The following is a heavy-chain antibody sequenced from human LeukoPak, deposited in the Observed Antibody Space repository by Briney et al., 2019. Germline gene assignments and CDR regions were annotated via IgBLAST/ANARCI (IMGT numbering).Heavy chain of an antibody. CDR1: GFTFSDYS. CDR2: VSSRSSYI. D-gene: IGHD2-15*01. Sequence: GGSLRLSCAASGFTFSDYSMNWVRQAPGKGLEWVSSVSSRSSYIYYADSVKGRLTISRDNAKNSLYLQMTSLRAEDTAVYYCTRDFGGTAAATQDYWGQGTLVTVSS. V-gene: IGHV3-21*01. CDR3: TRDFGGTAAATQDY. J-gene: IGHJ4*02.